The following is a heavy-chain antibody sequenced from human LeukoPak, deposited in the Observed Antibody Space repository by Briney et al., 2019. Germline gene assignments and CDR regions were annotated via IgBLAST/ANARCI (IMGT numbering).Heavy chain of an antibody. J-gene: IGHJ3*02. CDR3: ARDTSVKSAFDI. V-gene: IGHV1-18*01. Sequence: ASVKVSCKASGYTFTSYGISWVRQAPGQGLEWMGWISAYNGNTNYAQKFQGRVTMTTDTSTSTAYMELRSLRSDDTAVYYCARDTSVKSAFDIRGQGTMVTVSS. CDR1: GYTFTSYG. D-gene: IGHD2-2*01. CDR2: ISAYNGNT.